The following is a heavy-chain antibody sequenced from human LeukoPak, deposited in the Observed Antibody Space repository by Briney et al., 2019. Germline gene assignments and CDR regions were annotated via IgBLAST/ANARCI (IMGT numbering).Heavy chain of an antibody. D-gene: IGHD2-2*01. CDR3: ARVRGVPGAHNFDY. J-gene: IGHJ4*02. CDR2: IKQDGSEK. CDR1: GFTFSSYW. V-gene: IGHV3-7*01. Sequence: GGSLRLSCAASGFTFSSYWMSWVRQAPGKGLEWVANIKQDGSEKYYVDSVKGRFTISRDNAKNSLYLQMNSLRAEDTAVYYCARVRGVPGAHNFDYWGQGTLVTVSS.